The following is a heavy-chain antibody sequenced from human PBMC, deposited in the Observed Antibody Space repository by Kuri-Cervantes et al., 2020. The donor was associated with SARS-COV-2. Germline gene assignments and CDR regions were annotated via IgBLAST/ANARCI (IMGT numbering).Heavy chain of an antibody. Sequence: GSLRLSCTVSGGSITTYSYYWGWIRQPPGKGLEWIGEIHGSGGATYNSSLKSRVTLSVDASKNQFSLRLTSVTAADTAVYYCGSPAGGYKAGFDSLGFWGQGTLVTVSS. CDR3: GSPAGGYKAGFDSLGF. V-gene: IGHV4-39*07. J-gene: IGHJ4*02. CDR1: GGSITTYSYY. D-gene: IGHD5-18*01. CDR2: IHGSGGA.